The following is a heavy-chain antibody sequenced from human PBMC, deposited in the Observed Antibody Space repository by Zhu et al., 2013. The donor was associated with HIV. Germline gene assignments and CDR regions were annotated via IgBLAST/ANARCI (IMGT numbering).Heavy chain of an antibody. CDR1: GYTFTNYD. Sequence: QVQPVQSGAEVKQPGASVKVSCKASGYTFTNYDVNWVRQASGQGLEWMGWMNPNSLNTNSAHKFQGRLTMTRDISISTAYMELSSLTSDDTAVYYCATSPTIGRTTVRGPYPRTGAQGTLVTVSS. CDR3: ATSPTIGRTTVRGPYPRT. D-gene: IGHD3-10*01. J-gene: IGHJ4*02. CDR2: MNPNSLNT. V-gene: IGHV1-8*01.